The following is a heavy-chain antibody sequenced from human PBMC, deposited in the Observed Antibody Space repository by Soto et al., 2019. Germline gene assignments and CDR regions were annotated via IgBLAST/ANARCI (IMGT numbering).Heavy chain of an antibody. D-gene: IGHD1-1*01. CDR2: ISAYNGNT. CDR3: ARDMEHGKRGHWFDP. Sequence: ASVKVSCKASGYTFTSYGISWVRQAPGQGLEWMGWISAYNGNTNYAQKLQGRVTMTTDTSTSTAYMELRSLRSDDTAVYYCARDMEHGKRGHWFDPWGQGNLVTLSS. CDR1: GYTFTSYG. V-gene: IGHV1-18*01. J-gene: IGHJ5*02.